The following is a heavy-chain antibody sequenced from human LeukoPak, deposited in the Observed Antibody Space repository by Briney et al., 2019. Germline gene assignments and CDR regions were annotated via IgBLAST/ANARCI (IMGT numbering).Heavy chain of an antibody. V-gene: IGHV3-7*03. CDR3: ARDTRGGHFDY. Sequence: GGSLRLSCVASGFTFSSYWMSWVRQAPGKGLEWVANIKEDGSEKDNLDSVKGRFTISRDNAKNSVYLQISSLRADDTAVYYCARDTRGGHFDYWGQGTLVTVSS. CDR1: GFTFSSYW. D-gene: IGHD6-25*01. CDR2: IKEDGSEK. J-gene: IGHJ4*02.